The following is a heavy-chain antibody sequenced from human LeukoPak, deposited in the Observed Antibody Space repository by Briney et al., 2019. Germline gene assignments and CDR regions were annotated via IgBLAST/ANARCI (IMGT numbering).Heavy chain of an antibody. V-gene: IGHV3-23*01. Sequence: GGSLRLSCAASGFTFSSYAMSWVRQAPGKGLEWVSAISGSGGSTYYADSVKGQFTISRDNSKNTLYLQMNSLRAEDTAVYYCAKRADIVVVPAAIGDYWGQGTLVTVSS. CDR2: ISGSGGST. CDR1: GFTFSSYA. D-gene: IGHD2-2*02. J-gene: IGHJ4*02. CDR3: AKRADIVVVPAAIGDY.